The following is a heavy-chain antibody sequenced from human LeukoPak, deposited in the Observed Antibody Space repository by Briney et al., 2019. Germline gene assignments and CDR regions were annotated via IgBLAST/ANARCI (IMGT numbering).Heavy chain of an antibody. CDR3: ARHEYSGSYYGLSWFDP. Sequence: PETLSLTCTVSGGSISSSGYYWGWIRQPPGKGLEWIASIYYSGSTYYNPSLKSRVTISVDTSKNQLSLKLSSLTAADTAVYYCARHEYSGSYYGLSWFDPWGQGTLVTVSS. CDR1: GGSISSSGYY. CDR2: IYYSGST. D-gene: IGHD1-26*01. J-gene: IGHJ5*02. V-gene: IGHV4-39*01.